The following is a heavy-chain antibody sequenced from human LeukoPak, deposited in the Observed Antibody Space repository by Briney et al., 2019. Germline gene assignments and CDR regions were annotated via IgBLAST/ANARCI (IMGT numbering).Heavy chain of an antibody. Sequence: GASVKVSCKASGYTFTSYYIHRVRQAPGQGLEWMGLINPNFGSTGYAQKFQGRVTMTSDMSTSTVYMELSSLRFDDTAIYYCAREGAVATAMLSLDYWGQGALVTVSS. V-gene: IGHV1-46*01. CDR3: AREGAVATAMLSLDY. J-gene: IGHJ4*02. CDR1: GYTFTSYY. D-gene: IGHD5-18*01. CDR2: INPNFGST.